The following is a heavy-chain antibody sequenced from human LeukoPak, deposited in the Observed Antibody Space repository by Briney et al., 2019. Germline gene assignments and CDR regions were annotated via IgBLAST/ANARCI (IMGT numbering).Heavy chain of an antibody. CDR2: IKQDGSEK. J-gene: IGHJ4*02. Sequence: PGGSLRLSCAVSGFTFRNYWMSWVRQAPGKGLEWVANIKQDGSEKNYVDSVKGRFTISRDNAKKTLYLQMNSLRAEDTAVYYCVRANGILTGYLPYFDYWGQGILVTVSS. V-gene: IGHV3-7*01. CDR1: GFTFRNYW. CDR3: VRANGILTGYLPYFDY. D-gene: IGHD3-9*01.